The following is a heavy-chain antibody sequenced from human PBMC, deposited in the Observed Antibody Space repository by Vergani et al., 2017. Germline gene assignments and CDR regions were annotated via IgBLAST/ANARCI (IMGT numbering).Heavy chain of an antibody. Sequence: QVQLVESGGGVVQPGRSLRLSCAASGFTFSSYGMHWVRQAPGKGLEWVAVIWYDGSNKYYADSVKGRFTISRDNSKNTLYLQMNSLRAEDTAVYYCARASRDGYNPYYFDYLGQGTLVTVSS. D-gene: IGHD5-24*01. CDR3: ARASRDGYNPYYFDY. CDR2: IWYDGSNK. J-gene: IGHJ4*02. V-gene: IGHV3-33*01. CDR1: GFTFSSYG.